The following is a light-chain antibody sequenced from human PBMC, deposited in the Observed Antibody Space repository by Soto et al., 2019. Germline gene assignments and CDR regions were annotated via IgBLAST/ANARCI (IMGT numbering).Light chain of an antibody. Sequence: DIQRTQSPSTLSASVGERVTITCRASQTINRWLAWHQQKPGKAPKLLIYEASSLESGVQSRFGGSGSGTEFTLIISSLQPDDFATYYCKQYNSYPWTVGQGTKVDI. CDR3: KQYNSYPWT. CDR2: EAS. J-gene: IGKJ1*01. V-gene: IGKV1-5*03. CDR1: QTINRW.